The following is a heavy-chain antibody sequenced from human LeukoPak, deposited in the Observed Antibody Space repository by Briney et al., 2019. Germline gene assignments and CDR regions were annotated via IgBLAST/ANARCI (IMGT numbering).Heavy chain of an antibody. CDR2: ISYDGSNK. CDR1: GFTFSSYG. V-gene: IGHV3-30*18. CDR3: AKLGDDSSGYPFDY. D-gene: IGHD3-22*01. J-gene: IGHJ4*02. Sequence: PGGSLRLSWAASGFTFSSYGMHWVRQAPGKGLEWVAVISYDGSNKYYADSVKGRFTISRDNSKNTLYLQMNSLRAEDTAVYYCAKLGDDSSGYPFDYWGQGTLVTVSS.